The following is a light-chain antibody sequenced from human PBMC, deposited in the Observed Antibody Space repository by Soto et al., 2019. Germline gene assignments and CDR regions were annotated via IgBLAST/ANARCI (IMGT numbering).Light chain of an antibody. CDR3: TSYTGSRSRV. CDR1: SSDIGTYNY. V-gene: IGLV2-14*03. Sequence: QSVLTQPASVSGSPGQSITVSCTGTSSDIGTYNYVSWYQQHPGKAPKLIIYDVTNRPSGVSNRFSGSKSGNTASLTISGLQAEDEADYYWTSYTGSRSRVFGTGTKLTVL. J-gene: IGLJ1*01. CDR2: DVT.